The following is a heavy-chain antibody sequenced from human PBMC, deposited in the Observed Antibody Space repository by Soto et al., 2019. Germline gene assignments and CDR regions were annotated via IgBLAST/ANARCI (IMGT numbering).Heavy chain of an antibody. J-gene: IGHJ3*02. V-gene: IGHV4-59*01. CDR1: GGSISSYY. D-gene: IGHD3-3*01. CDR2: IYYSGST. CDR3: ARVGSLYDFGAFDI. Sequence: PSETLSLTCTVSGGSISSYYWSWIRQPPGKGLEWIGYIYYSGSTNYNPSLKSRDNISVDTSKNRFSLKLSSVTAADTAVYYCARVGSLYDFGAFDIWGQGTMVTVSS.